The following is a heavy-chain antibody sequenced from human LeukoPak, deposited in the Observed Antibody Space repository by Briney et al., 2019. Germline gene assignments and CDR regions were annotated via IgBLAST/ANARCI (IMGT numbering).Heavy chain of an antibody. D-gene: IGHD3-10*02. CDR1: GLTFRSYW. CDR2: IKQDGSET. CDR3: AELGITMIGGV. J-gene: IGHJ6*04. Sequence: PGGSLRLSCAASGLTFRSYWMTWVRQAPGKGLEWVANIKQDGSETYYVESVKGRFTISRDNAKNSLYLQMNSLRAEDTAVYYCAELGITMIGGVWGKGTTVTISS. V-gene: IGHV3-7*01.